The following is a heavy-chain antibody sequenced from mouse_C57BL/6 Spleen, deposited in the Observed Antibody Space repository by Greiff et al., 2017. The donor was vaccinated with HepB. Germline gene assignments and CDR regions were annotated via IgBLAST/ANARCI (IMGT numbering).Heavy chain of an antibody. CDR1: GFTFSDYG. Sequence: EVKLMESGGGLVKPGGSLKLSCAASGFTFSDYGMHWVRQAPEKGLEWVAYISSGSSTIYYADTVKGRFTISRDNAKNTLFLQMTSLRSEDTAMYYCAKSGYGSSWYFDVWGTGTTVTVSS. D-gene: IGHD1-1*01. J-gene: IGHJ1*03. CDR2: ISSGSSTI. V-gene: IGHV5-17*01. CDR3: AKSGYGSSWYFDV.